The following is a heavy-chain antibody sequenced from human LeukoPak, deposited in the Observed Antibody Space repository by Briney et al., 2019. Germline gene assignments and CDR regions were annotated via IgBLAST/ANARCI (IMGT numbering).Heavy chain of an antibody. Sequence: GGALRLSCAASGFTFSSYGMHWVRQAPGKGLEWVAVILIDGSQEEYANSLKRRLIISRDNSKNTLFLQMNSLRAEDTAVYYCARDDALGDNALDIWGQGTMVPVSS. CDR2: ILIDGSQE. CDR1: GFTFSSYG. V-gene: IGHV3-33*01. J-gene: IGHJ3*02. CDR3: ARDDALGDNALDI. D-gene: IGHD3-16*01.